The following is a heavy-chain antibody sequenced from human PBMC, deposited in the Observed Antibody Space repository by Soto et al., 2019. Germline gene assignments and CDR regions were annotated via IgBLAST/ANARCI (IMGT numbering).Heavy chain of an antibody. Sequence: SVKVSCKASGFTFTSSAVQWVRQARGQRLEWIGWIVVGSGNTNYAQKFQERVTITRDMSTSTAYMELSSLRSEDTAVYYCAAGCSSTSCYLNGNYYYGMDVWGQGTTVTVSS. CDR1: GFTFTSSA. CDR2: IVVGSGNT. CDR3: AAGCSSTSCYLNGNYYYGMDV. J-gene: IGHJ6*02. D-gene: IGHD2-2*01. V-gene: IGHV1-58*01.